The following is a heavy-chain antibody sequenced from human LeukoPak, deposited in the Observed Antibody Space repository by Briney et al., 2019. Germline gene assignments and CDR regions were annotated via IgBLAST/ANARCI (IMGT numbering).Heavy chain of an antibody. CDR2: ISAYNGNT. CDR3: ATCHYYDSSGYVSGFDP. Sequence: ASVKVSCKASGYTFTSYGISWVRQAPGQGLEWMGWISAYNGNTIYAQKFQGRVTMTEDTSTDTAYMELSSLRSEDTAVYYCATCHYYDSSGYVSGFDPWGQGTLVTVSS. J-gene: IGHJ5*02. D-gene: IGHD3-22*01. V-gene: IGHV1-18*01. CDR1: GYTFTSYG.